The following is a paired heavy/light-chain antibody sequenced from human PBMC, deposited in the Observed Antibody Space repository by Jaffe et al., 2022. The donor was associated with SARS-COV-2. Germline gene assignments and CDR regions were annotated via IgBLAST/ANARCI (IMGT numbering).Heavy chain of an antibody. J-gene: IGHJ4*02. CDR1: PNSFTSHW. D-gene: IGHD3-22*01. Sequence: EVQLVQSGAEVKKPGESLKISCKGSPNSFTSHWIGWVRQMPGKGLEWMGVIYPDDSDTTYSPSFQGQVTISADKSLSTAYLQWSSLKASDTAIYYCATPHDSDSSGPFDYWGLGTLVTVSS. V-gene: IGHV5-51*01. CDR2: IYPDDSDT. CDR3: ATPHDSDSSGPFDY.
Light chain of an antibody. CDR2: EGI. CDR1: SRDFGNYNL. Sequence: QSALTQPASVSGSPGQSVTISCAGASRDFGNYNLVSWYQQHPGKAPRLLIYEGIKRPSGVSDRFSGSKPGNTASLTISGLQSEDEADYYCCSFTSSNIWVFGGGTRLTVL. J-gene: IGLJ3*02. CDR3: CSFTSSNIWV. V-gene: IGLV2-23*01.